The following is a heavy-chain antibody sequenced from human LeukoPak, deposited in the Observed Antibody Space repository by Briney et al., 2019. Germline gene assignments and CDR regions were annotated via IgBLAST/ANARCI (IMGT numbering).Heavy chain of an antibody. CDR2: IYYSGST. J-gene: IGHJ6*02. V-gene: IGHV4-59*01. CDR3: ARAASPGGGDYYYGMDV. CDR1: GGSISSYY. D-gene: IGHD3-16*01. Sequence: SETLSLTCTVSGGSISSYYWSWIRQPPGKGLEWIGYIYYSGSTNYNPSLKSRVTISVDTSKNQFSLKLSSVTAADTAVYYCARAASPGGGDYYYGMDVWGQGTTVTVSS.